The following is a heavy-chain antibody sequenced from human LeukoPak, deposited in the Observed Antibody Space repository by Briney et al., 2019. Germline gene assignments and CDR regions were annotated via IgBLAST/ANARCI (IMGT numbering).Heavy chain of an antibody. CDR1: GGSISSASYC. CDR3: ARSSGSYYWSLDY. Sequence: SETLSLTCTVSGGSISSASYCWSWIRQPAGKGLEWIGRICTSGSTIYNPSLKSRVTISGDTSKNQFSLKLSSVTAADTAVYYCARSSGSYYWSLDYWGQGTLVTVSS. J-gene: IGHJ4*02. D-gene: IGHD1-26*01. CDR2: ICTSGST. V-gene: IGHV4-61*02.